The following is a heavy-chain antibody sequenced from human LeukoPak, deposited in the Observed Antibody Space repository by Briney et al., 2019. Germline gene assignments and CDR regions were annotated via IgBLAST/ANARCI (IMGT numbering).Heavy chain of an antibody. CDR2: INPNSGGT. V-gene: IGHV1-2*02. D-gene: IGHD3-16*01. J-gene: IGHJ6*02. Sequence: ASAKVSCKASGYTFTGYYMHWVRQAPGQGLEWMGWINPNSGGTNYAQKFQGRVTMTRDTSISTAYMELSRLRSDDTAVYYCARGDYELHYYYGMDVWGQGTTVTVSS. CDR3: ARGDYELHYYYGMDV. CDR1: GYTFTGYY.